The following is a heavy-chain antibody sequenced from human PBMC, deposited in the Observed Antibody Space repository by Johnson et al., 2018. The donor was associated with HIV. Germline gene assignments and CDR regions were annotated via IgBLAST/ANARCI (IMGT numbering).Heavy chain of an antibody. D-gene: IGHD2-21*02. J-gene: IGHJ3*02. CDR1: GFTFKNYA. CDR3: ASGALAYCGGDCYSDAFDI. Sequence: QVQLVESGGGVVQPGRSLRLSCEASGFTFKNYAMHWVRQAPGKGLEWVAVIWYDGSKKHYADSVKGRFTISRDNSKNTLYLQMNSLRAEDTAVYYCASGALAYCGGDCYSDAFDIWGQGTMVTVSS. CDR2: IWYDGSKK. V-gene: IGHV3-33*01.